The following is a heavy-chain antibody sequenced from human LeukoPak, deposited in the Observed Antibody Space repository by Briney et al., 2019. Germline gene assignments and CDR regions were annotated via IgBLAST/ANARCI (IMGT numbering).Heavy chain of an antibody. CDR1: GGSFSSGSYY. Sequence: PSETLSLTCTVSGGSFSSGSYYWSWIRQPPGKGLEWIGYIYYSGSTNYNPSPKSRVTISVDTSKNQFSLKLSSVTAADTAVYYCARDGRSRGSQNFDYWGQGTLVTVSS. J-gene: IGHJ4*02. CDR3: ARDGRSRGSQNFDY. V-gene: IGHV4-61*01. CDR2: IYYSGST. D-gene: IGHD2-2*01.